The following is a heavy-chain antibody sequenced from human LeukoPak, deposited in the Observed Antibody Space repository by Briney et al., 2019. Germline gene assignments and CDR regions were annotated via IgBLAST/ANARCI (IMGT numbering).Heavy chain of an antibody. CDR3: ARDRGVVPDAFDI. D-gene: IGHD3-10*01. V-gene: IGHV4-59*01. Sequence: PSETLSLTCTVSGGPNSSFFWSWVRQPPGKGLEWIGYVYNSGITKYNSSLKSRVTITVDTSKNQFSLNLSSVTAADTAVYFCARDRGVVPDAFDIWGQGTVVTVSS. J-gene: IGHJ3*02. CDR1: GGPNSSFF. CDR2: VYNSGIT.